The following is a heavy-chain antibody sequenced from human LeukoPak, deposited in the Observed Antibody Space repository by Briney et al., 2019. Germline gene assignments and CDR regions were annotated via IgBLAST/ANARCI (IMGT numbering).Heavy chain of an antibody. J-gene: IGHJ6*02. CDR1: GITFDDYA. CDR2: NSGDGGST. V-gene: IGHV3-43*02. D-gene: IGHD3-3*01. CDR3: AKGFSVLASNHYYYYYGMDV. Sequence: GGSLRLSCAASGITFDDYAMHWVRQAPGKGLEWVSLNSGDGGSTYYADSVKGRFTISRDNSKNSLYLQMNSLRTEDTALYYCAKGFSVLASNHYYYYYGMDVWGQGTTVTVSS.